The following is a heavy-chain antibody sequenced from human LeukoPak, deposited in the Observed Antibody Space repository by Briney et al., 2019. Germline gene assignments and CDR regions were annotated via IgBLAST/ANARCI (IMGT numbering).Heavy chain of an antibody. V-gene: IGHV5-51*01. Sequence: GESLKISCQVFAYNLTTHWIGWVRQMPGKGLEWMGIIYPGNSDAEYSPSFQGQVTISADKSISTAYLQWSSLKASDTAMYYCARRDMGIAAAAFDYWGQGTLVTVSS. D-gene: IGHD6-13*01. CDR3: ARRDMGIAAAAFDY. CDR2: IYPGNSDA. CDR1: AYNLTTHW. J-gene: IGHJ4*02.